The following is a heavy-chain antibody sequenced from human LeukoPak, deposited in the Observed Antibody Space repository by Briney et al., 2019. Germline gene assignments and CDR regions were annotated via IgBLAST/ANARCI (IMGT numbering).Heavy chain of an antibody. Sequence: SGTLSLTCTVSGGSISGYYWSWIRQAPGKGLEWIGYIYYSGSTIYNPSLKSRVTISVDTSKNQFSLKLSSVTAADTAVYYCARGLVDYYMDVWGKGTTVTVSS. CDR3: ARGLVDYYMDV. D-gene: IGHD3-9*01. V-gene: IGHV4-59*01. J-gene: IGHJ6*03. CDR2: IYYSGST. CDR1: GGSISGYY.